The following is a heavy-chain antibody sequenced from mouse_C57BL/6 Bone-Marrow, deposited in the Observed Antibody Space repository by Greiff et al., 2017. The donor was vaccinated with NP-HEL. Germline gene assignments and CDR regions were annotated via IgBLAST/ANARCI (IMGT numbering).Heavy chain of an antibody. D-gene: IGHD1-2*01. CDR1: GYSITSGYY. Sequence: EVKLMESGPGLVKPSQSLSLTCSVTGYSITSGYYWNWIRQFPGNKLEWMGYISYDGSNNYNPSLKNRISITRDTSKNQFFLKLNSVTTEDTATYYCARELRPWYFDVWGTGTTVTVSS. J-gene: IGHJ1*03. CDR2: ISYDGSN. CDR3: ARELRPWYFDV. V-gene: IGHV3-6*01.